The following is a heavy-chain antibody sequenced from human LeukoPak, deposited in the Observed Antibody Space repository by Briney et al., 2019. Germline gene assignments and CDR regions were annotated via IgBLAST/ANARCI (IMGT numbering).Heavy chain of an antibody. V-gene: IGHV3-49*04. CDR3: TIASGWYVFDY. CDR2: IRSKAYGGTT. CDR1: GFTFGDYA. D-gene: IGHD6-19*01. J-gene: IGHJ4*02. Sequence: GGSLRLSCTASGFTFGDYAMSWVRQAPGKGLEWVGFIRSKAYGGTTEYAASVKGRFTISRDDSKSIAYLQMNSLKTEDTAVYYCTIASGWYVFDYWGQGILVTVSS.